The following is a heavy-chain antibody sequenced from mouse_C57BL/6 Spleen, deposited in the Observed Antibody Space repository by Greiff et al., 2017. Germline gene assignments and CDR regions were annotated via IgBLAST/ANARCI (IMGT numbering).Heavy chain of an antibody. CDR3: ARSGTTVVAEAFDY. J-gene: IGHJ2*01. D-gene: IGHD1-1*01. V-gene: IGHV1-64*01. CDR2: IHPNSGST. Sequence: QVQLQQPGAELVKPGASVKLSCKASGYTFTSYWMHWVKQRPGQGLEWIGMIHPNSGSTNYNEKFKSKATLTVDKSSSTAYMQLSSLTSEDSAVYYCARSGTTVVAEAFDYWGQGTTLTVSS. CDR1: GYTFTSYW.